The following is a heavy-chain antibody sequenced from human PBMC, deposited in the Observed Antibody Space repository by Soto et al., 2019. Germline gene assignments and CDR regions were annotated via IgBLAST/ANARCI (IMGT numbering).Heavy chain of an antibody. V-gene: IGHV3-48*01. D-gene: IGHD6-6*01. J-gene: IGHJ3*02. CDR3: ARGPIAARRGASDT. CDR2: ISGSSSII. CDR1: GFTFSSYS. Sequence: GGSLRLSCAVSGFTFSSYSMNWVRQAPGKGLEWVSYISGSSSIIYYADSVKGRSTISRDNAKNSLYLQMNSLRAEDTAVYYCARGPIAARRGASDTWGQGTMVTVSS.